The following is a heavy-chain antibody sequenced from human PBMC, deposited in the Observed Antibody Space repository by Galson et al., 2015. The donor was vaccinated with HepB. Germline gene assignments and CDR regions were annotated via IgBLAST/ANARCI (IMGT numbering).Heavy chain of an antibody. V-gene: IGHV3-13*05. J-gene: IGHJ4*02. CDR3: ARGRGYDFWSGYWGGRGYPKLIDY. D-gene: IGHD3-3*01. CDR2: IGTAGDP. CDR1: GFTFSSYD. Sequence: SLRLSCAASGFTFSSYDMHWVRQATGKGLEWVSAIGTAGDPYYPGSVKGRFTIPRENAKNSLYLQMNSLRAGDTAVYYCARGRGYDFWSGYWGGRGYPKLIDYWGQGTLVTVSS.